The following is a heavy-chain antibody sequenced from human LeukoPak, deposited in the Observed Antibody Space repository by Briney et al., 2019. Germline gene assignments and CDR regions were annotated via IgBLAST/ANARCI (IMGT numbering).Heavy chain of an antibody. J-gene: IGHJ4*02. D-gene: IGHD6-13*01. V-gene: IGHV3-21*01. CDR3: ARDIAAAGSFDY. Sequence: GGSLRLSCAASGFTFSSYSMNWVRQAPGKGLEWVSSISSSSSYIYCADSVKGRFTISRDNAKNSLYLQMNSLRAEDTAVYYCARDIAAAGSFDYWGQGTLVTVSS. CDR2: ISSSSSYI. CDR1: GFTFSSYS.